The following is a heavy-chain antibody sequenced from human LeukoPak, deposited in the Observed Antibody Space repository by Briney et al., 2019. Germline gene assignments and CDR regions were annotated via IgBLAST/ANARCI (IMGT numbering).Heavy chain of an antibody. J-gene: IGHJ3*02. CDR3: ARYYYGSGSYYNGGDAFDI. Sequence: PSETLSLTCTVSGYSISSGYYWGWIRQPPGKGLEWIGSIYHSGSTNYNPSLKSRVTISVDTSKNQFSLKLSSVTAADTAVYYCARYYYGSGSYYNGGDAFDIWGQGTMVTVSS. V-gene: IGHV4-38-2*02. CDR1: GYSISSGYY. CDR2: IYHSGST. D-gene: IGHD3-10*01.